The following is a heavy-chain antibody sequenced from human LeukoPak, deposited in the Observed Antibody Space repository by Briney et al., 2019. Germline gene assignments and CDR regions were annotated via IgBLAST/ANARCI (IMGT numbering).Heavy chain of an antibody. J-gene: IGHJ4*02. D-gene: IGHD3-22*01. Sequence: ASVKVSCKASGYTFTSYDINWVRQATGQGLEWMGWMNPNSGNTGYAQKFQGRVTMTRNTSISTAYMGLSSLRSEDTAVYYRARAGSSGYYRDFDYWGQGTLVTVSS. CDR1: GYTFTSYD. CDR3: ARAGSSGYYRDFDY. V-gene: IGHV1-8*01. CDR2: MNPNSGNT.